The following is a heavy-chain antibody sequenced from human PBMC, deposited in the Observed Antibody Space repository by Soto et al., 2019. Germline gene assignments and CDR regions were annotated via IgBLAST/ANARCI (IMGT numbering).Heavy chain of an antibody. J-gene: IGHJ3*02. CDR3: ARTWIAVAGVYAFDI. Sequence: ASVKVSCKGSGYSFTSYWISWVRQMPGKGLEWMGRIDPSDSYTNYSPSFQGHVTISADKSISTAYLQWSSLKASDTAMYYCARTWIAVAGVYAFDIWGQGTMVTV. V-gene: IGHV5-10-1*01. D-gene: IGHD6-19*01. CDR1: GYSFTSYW. CDR2: IDPSDSYT.